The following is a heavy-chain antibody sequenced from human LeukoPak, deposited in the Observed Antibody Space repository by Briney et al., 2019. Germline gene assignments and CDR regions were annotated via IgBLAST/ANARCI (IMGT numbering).Heavy chain of an antibody. CDR1: GGSISSSSYY. Sequence: SETLSLTCTVSGGSISSSSYYWGWIRQPPGKGLEWIGNIFYSGSTYYGPSLKSRLTISLDTSRNQFSLKLNSVTAADTAVYYCARHLWFGELSRNWFDPWGQGTLVTVSS. CDR3: ARHLWFGELSRNWFDP. D-gene: IGHD3-10*01. J-gene: IGHJ5*02. CDR2: IFYSGST. V-gene: IGHV4-39*07.